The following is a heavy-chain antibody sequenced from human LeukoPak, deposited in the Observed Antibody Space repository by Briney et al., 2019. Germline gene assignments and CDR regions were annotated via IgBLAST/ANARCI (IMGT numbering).Heavy chain of an antibody. CDR3: AKAGTQQWLLFVGVY. CDR2: IRSKANSYAT. D-gene: IGHD6-19*01. J-gene: IGHJ4*02. CDR1: GFTFSGSA. V-gene: IGHV3-73*01. Sequence: GGSLRLSCAASGFTFSGSAMHWVRQASGKGLEWVGRIRSKANSYATAYAASVKGRFTISRDDSKNTAYLQMNSLRVEDTAMYYCAKAGTQQWLLFVGVYWGQGALVTVSS.